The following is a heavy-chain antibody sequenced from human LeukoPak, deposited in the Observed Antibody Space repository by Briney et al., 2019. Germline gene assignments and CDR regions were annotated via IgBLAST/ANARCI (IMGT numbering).Heavy chain of an antibody. V-gene: IGHV3-30*18. CDR1: GFTFSSYG. CDR2: ISYDGSNK. Sequence: GGSLRLSCAASGFTFSSYGMQWVRQAPGKGLEWVAVISYDGSNKYYADSVKGGFTISRDNSKNTLYLQMNSLRAEDTAVYYCAKDLYYYDSSGYLFDYWGQGTLVTVSS. D-gene: IGHD3-22*01. J-gene: IGHJ4*02. CDR3: AKDLYYYDSSGYLFDY.